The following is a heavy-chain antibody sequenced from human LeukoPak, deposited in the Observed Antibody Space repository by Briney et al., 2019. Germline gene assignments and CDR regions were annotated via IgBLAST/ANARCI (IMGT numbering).Heavy chain of an antibody. J-gene: IGHJ2*01. D-gene: IGHD3-10*02. CDR1: GISFRTFG. V-gene: IGHV3-23*01. Sequence: GGSLRLSCEASGISFRTFGMAWVRQAPGKGLQWVSGITGSTTWTYYAASVKGRFTVSRDNSQNTLYLQMNSLRADDTAVYYCARELVSSGTGYFDLWGRGTLVTVSS. CDR2: ITGSTTWT. CDR3: ARELVSSGTGYFDL.